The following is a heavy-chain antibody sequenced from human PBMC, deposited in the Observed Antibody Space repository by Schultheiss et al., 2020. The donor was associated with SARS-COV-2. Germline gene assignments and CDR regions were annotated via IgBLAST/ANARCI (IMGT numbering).Heavy chain of an antibody. CDR2: ISGSSSYI. Sequence: GESLKISCAASGFTFSSYWMSWVRQAPGKGLEWVSSISGSSSYIYYADSVKGRFTISRDNSKNTLYLQMNSLRAEDTAVYYCAKRSSSWLNYYYYYMDVWGKGTTVTVSS. D-gene: IGHD6-13*01. J-gene: IGHJ6*03. V-gene: IGHV3-23*01. CDR1: GFTFSSYW. CDR3: AKRSSSWLNYYYYYMDV.